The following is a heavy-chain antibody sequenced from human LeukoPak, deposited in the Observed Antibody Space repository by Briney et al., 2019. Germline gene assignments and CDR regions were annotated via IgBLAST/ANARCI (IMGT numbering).Heavy chain of an antibody. CDR3: ARGSIVVVPAAHYFDY. Sequence: SETLSLTCAVYGGSFSGYYWSWIRQRPGKGLEWIGEINHSGSTNYNPSLKSRVTISVDTSKNQFSLTLSSVTAADTAVYYCARGSIVVVPAAHYFDYWGQGTLVTVSS. J-gene: IGHJ4*02. CDR1: GGSFSGYY. V-gene: IGHV4-34*01. CDR2: INHSGST. D-gene: IGHD2-2*01.